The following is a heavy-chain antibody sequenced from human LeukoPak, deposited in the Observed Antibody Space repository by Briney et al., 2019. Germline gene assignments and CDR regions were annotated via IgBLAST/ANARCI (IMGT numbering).Heavy chain of an antibody. V-gene: IGHV3-23*01. D-gene: IGHD2-21*01. CDR3: AKDFRIGYSAHFDY. Sequence: GGSLRLSCVGSGFTFRSHAMSRVRQAPEKGLEFVSGIYENGGTTYYADSVKGRFSISRDNSKNTLYLQMDSLRGEDTAVYYCAKDFRIGYSAHFDYWGQGALVTVSS. CDR1: GFTFRSHA. CDR2: IYENGGTT. J-gene: IGHJ4*02.